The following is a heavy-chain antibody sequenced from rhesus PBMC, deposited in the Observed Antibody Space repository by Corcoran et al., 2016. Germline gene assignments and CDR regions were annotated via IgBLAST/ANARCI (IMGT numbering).Heavy chain of an antibody. CDR2: IYWNDSK. CDR1: GFSISTSGTG. CDR3: ARVRVGLDY. D-gene: IGHD5-24*01. J-gene: IGHJ4*01. Sequence: QVTLKESGPALVNPTQTLTLTCTFSGFSISTSGTGVGWIRQPPGKALEWVASIYWNDSKYYSTSLKSRLTISKDTAKIQVVLTMTNMDPVDTATYYCARVRVGLDYWGQGVLVTVAS. V-gene: IGHV2-95*01.